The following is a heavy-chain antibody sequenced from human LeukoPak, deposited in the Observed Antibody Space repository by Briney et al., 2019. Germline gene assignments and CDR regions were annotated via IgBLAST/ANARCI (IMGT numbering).Heavy chain of an antibody. CDR1: GFTLSSYA. CDR2: ISVSGDST. J-gene: IGHJ6*02. V-gene: IGHV3-23*01. CDR3: ARANYPGIWSHIHYYYYGMDV. Sequence: GGSLRLSCAASGFTLSSYAMTWVRQAPGKGLEWVSGISVSGDSTYYADSVNGRFTISRDNSKNALYLQMNSLRAEDTAVYYCARANYPGIWSHIHYYYYGMDVWGQGTTVTVSS. D-gene: IGHD2-21*01.